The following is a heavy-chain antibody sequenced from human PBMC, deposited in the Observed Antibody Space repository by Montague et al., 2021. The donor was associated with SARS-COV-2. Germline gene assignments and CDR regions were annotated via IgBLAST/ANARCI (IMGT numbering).Heavy chain of an antibody. CDR3: AKDRGYYGSGSYFEY. V-gene: IGHV3-9*01. J-gene: IGHJ4*02. CDR2: ISWNSGSI. D-gene: IGHD3-10*01. Sequence: SLRLSCAASGFPFHDYALHWVRQVPGKDLEWVSGISWNSGSIGYGDSVKGRFTISRDNAKNSLYLQMNSLRAEDTALYYCAKDRGYYGSGSYFEYWGQGTLVTVSS. CDR1: GFPFHDYA.